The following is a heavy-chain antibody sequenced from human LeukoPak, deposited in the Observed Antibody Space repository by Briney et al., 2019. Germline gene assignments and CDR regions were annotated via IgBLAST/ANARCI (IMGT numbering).Heavy chain of an antibody. J-gene: IGHJ4*02. CDR1: GGTFSSYA. CDR2: INPNSGGT. CDR3: ARENGGYSGYDNSFDY. Sequence: ASVKVSCKASGGTFSSYAISWVRQAPGQGLEWMGRINPNSGGTNYAQKFQGRVTMTRDTSISTAYMELSRLRSDDTAVYYCARENGGYSGYDNSFDYWGQGTLVTVSS. D-gene: IGHD5-12*01. V-gene: IGHV1-2*06.